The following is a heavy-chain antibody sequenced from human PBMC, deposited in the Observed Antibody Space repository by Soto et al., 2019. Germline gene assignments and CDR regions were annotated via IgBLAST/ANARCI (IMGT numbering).Heavy chain of an antibody. J-gene: IGHJ4*02. V-gene: IGHV3-20*04. CDR1: GFTFSNYW. CDR2: VNWNGGST. Sequence: PGGSLRLSCAASGFTFSNYWMHWVRQAPGKGLEWVSGVNWNGGSTGYADSVKGRFTISRDNAKNSLYLQMNSLRAEDTAFYYCVRGASLNFDYWGQGTLVTVSS. D-gene: IGHD1-26*01. CDR3: VRGASLNFDY.